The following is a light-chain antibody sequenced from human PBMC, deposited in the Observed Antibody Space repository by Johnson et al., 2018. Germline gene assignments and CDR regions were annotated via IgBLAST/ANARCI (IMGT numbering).Light chain of an antibody. CDR1: SSNIGNNY. CDR2: ENN. Sequence: QSVLTQPPSVYAAPGQKVTISCSGSSSNIGNNYVSWYQQLPGTAPKLLIYENNKRPSGIPDRFSGAKSGKSANLGITGLQTGDEADYYSGTWDSGLSAGNVFGAGTKVTVL. J-gene: IGLJ1*01. V-gene: IGLV1-51*02. CDR3: GTWDSGLSAGNV.